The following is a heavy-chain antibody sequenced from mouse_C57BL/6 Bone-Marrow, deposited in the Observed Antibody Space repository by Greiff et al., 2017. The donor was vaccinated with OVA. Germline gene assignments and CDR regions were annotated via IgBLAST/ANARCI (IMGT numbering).Heavy chain of an antibody. CDR3: ARDEGVPYWYFDV. J-gene: IGHJ1*03. Sequence: EVKLVESGGGLVQSGRSLRLSCATSGFTFSDFYMEWVRQAPGKGLEWIAASRNKANDYTTEYSASVKGRFIVSRDTSQSILYLQMNALRAEDTAIYYCARDEGVPYWYFDVWGTGTTVTVSS. V-gene: IGHV7-1*01. CDR1: GFTFSDFY. CDR2: SRNKANDYTT. D-gene: IGHD5-1*01.